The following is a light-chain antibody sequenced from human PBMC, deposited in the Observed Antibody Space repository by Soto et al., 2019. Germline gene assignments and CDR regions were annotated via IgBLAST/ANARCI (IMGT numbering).Light chain of an antibody. CDR2: GTS. CDR3: QHYNNWPIT. Sequence: EFVLTQSPASLSVSPGESVTLSCRASQSVASNLAWYQQKPGQAPRLLIYGTSTRATGVPARFSGSGSGTDFTLTISSLQAADFAVYHCQHYNNWPITFGQGTRLEIK. V-gene: IGKV3-15*01. CDR1: QSVASN. J-gene: IGKJ5*01.